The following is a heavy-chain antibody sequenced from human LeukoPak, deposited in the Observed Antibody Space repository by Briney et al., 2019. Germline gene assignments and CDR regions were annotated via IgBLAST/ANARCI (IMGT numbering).Heavy chain of an antibody. J-gene: IGHJ4*02. Sequence: GGSLRLSCAASGFTFSSYWMHWVRQAPGKGLVWVSRINSDGIAIYADSVKGRFTISRDNAKNALYLQMNSLRAEDTALYYCARDGIVPAYYFDYWGQGTLVTVSS. V-gene: IGHV3-74*01. D-gene: IGHD2-2*01. CDR1: GFTFSSYW. CDR2: INSDGIA. CDR3: ARDGIVPAYYFDY.